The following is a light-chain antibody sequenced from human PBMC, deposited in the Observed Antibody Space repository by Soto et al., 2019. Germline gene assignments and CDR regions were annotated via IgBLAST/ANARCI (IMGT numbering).Light chain of an antibody. CDR3: QHSYDTPLT. V-gene: IGKV1-5*01. Sequence: DIQMTQSPSSLSASVGDRVSITCRASQSISSWLAWYQQKPGKAPKLLMFDTFSLESGVPSRFSGSGSGTDFTLTISSLQPEDFATYYCQHSYDTPLTFGGGTKVDIK. CDR1: QSISSW. J-gene: IGKJ4*01. CDR2: DTF.